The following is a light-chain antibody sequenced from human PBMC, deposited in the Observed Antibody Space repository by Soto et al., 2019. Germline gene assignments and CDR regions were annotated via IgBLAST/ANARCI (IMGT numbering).Light chain of an antibody. Sequence: QSVLTQPASVSGSPGQSIAISCTGTSSDVGGYNYVSWYQQHPGKAPTVMIYDVSNRPSGVSNRFCGSKSGNTASLTVSGLQAHDAAHSCCRAYTSSNTSVFGTATKVT. CDR2: DVS. CDR1: SSDVGGYNY. J-gene: IGLJ1*01. V-gene: IGLV2-14*01. CDR3: RAYTSSNTSV.